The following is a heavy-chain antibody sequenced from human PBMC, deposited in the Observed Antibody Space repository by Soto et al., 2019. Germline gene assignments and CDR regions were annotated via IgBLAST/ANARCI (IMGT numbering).Heavy chain of an antibody. D-gene: IGHD4-17*01. V-gene: IGHV4-39*01. Sequence: LTCTVCCGSISSSSYYWGWIRQPPGKGLEWIGSIYYSGSTYYNPSLKSRATISVDTSKNQFSLKLSSVTAADTAVYYCAGVNGDYRRNYIDLRGQGNLVRVYS. CDR1: CGSISSSSYY. CDR3: AGVNGDYRRNYIDL. J-gene: IGHJ4*02. CDR2: IYYSGST.